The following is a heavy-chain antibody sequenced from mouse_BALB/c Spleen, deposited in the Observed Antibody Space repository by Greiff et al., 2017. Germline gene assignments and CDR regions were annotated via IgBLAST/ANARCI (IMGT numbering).Heavy chain of an antibody. CDR3: TRDSPY. CDR2: IYPGSGST. Sequence: LKQPGSELVRPGASVKLSCKASGYTFTSYWMHWVKQRPGQGLEWIGNIYPGSGSTNYDEKFKSKATLTVDTSSSTAYMQLSSLTSEDSAVYYCTRDSPYWGQGTLVTVSA. CDR1: GYTFTSYW. D-gene: IGHD3-2*01. J-gene: IGHJ3*01. V-gene: IGHV1S22*01.